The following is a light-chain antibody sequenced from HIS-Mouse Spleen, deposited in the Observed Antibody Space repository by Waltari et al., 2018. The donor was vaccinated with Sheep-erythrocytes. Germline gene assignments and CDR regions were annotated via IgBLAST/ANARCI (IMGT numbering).Light chain of an antibody. Sequence: QSALTQPASVSGSPGQSITISGTGTSSDVGSYNLVSWYQQHPGKAPKLMIYEGSKRHSGVSNRFSGSKSGNTASLTISGLQAEDEADYYCCSYAGSSTPWVFGGGTKLTVL. CDR1: SSDVGSYNL. V-gene: IGLV2-23*01. CDR2: EGS. CDR3: CSYAGSSTPWV. J-gene: IGLJ3*02.